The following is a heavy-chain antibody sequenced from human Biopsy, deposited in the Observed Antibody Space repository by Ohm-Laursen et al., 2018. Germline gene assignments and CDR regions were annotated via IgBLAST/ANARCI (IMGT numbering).Heavy chain of an antibody. CDR1: GGSVSSNTDY. D-gene: IGHD3-16*01. Sequence: GTLSLTCSVSGGSVSSNTDYWAWLRQPPGKGLEWIGSIFYTGIIFYNPSLKSRVSISVDTSKNQFSLNLNSVTAADTALYYCTRAGGGKIYGLWGQGTLVTVSS. J-gene: IGHJ4*02. V-gene: IGHV4-39*07. CDR3: TRAGGGKIYGL. CDR2: IFYTGII.